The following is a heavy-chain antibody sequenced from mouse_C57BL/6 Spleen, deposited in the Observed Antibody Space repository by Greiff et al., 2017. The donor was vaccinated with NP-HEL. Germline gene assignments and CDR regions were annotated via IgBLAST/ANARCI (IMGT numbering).Heavy chain of an antibody. CDR1: GFTFSDYY. CDR2: ISNGGGST. V-gene: IGHV5-12*01. Sequence: EVQVVESGGGLVQPGGSLKLSCAASGFTFSDYYMYWVRQTPEKRLEWVAYISNGGGSTYYPDTVKGRFTISRDNAKNTLYLQMSRLKSEDTAMYYCARHDDYGAMDYWGQGTSVTVSS. CDR3: ARHDDYGAMDY. D-gene: IGHD2-4*01. J-gene: IGHJ4*01.